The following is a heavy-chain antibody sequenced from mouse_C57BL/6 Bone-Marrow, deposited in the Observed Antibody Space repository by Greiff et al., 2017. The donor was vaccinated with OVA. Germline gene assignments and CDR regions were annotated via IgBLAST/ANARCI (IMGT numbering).Heavy chain of an antibody. Sequence: VQLKESGPELVKPGASVKISCKASGYSFTGYYMHWVKQSHGNILDWIGYIYPYNGVSSYNQKFKGKATLTVDKSSSTAYMELRSLTSEDSAVYYCARWVYYDYDDAMDYWGQGTSVTVSS. CDR2: IYPYNGVS. V-gene: IGHV1-31*01. J-gene: IGHJ4*01. D-gene: IGHD2-4*01. CDR1: GYSFTGYY. CDR3: ARWVYYDYDDAMDY.